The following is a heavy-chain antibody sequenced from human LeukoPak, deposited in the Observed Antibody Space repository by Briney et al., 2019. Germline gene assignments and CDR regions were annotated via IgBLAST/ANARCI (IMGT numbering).Heavy chain of an antibody. V-gene: IGHV1-8*01. Sequence: GASVKVSCKASGYTFTSYDINWVRQATGQGLEWMGWMNPNSGNTGYARKFQGRVAMTRNTSISTAYMELSSLRSEDTAVYYCARAYSSSSLVYFQHWGQGTLVTVSS. D-gene: IGHD6-6*01. CDR2: MNPNSGNT. J-gene: IGHJ1*01. CDR1: GYTFTSYD. CDR3: ARAYSSSSLVYFQH.